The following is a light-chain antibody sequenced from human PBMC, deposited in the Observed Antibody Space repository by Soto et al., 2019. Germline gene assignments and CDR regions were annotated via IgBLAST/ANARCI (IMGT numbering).Light chain of an antibody. J-gene: IGLJ3*02. V-gene: IGLV1-40*01. CDR1: SSNTGAGYD. Sequence: QPVLTQPPSVSGAPGQRVTISCTGSSSNTGAGYDVHWYQQLPGTVPKLLIYANSNRPSGVPDRFSGSKSGTSASLAITGLQAEHEADYYCQSYDSSLTVWVFGGGTKLTVL. CDR2: ANS. CDR3: QSYDSSLTVWV.